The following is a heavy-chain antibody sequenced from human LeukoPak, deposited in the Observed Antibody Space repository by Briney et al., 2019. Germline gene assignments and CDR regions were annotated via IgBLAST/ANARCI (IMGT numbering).Heavy chain of an antibody. Sequence: SQTLSLTCTVSGGSISSGGYYWGWIRQHPGKGLEWIGYIYYSGSTYYNPSLKSRVTISVDTSKNQFSLKLSSVTAADTAVYYCARDQPFDRMGAFDIWGQGTMVTVSS. V-gene: IGHV4-31*03. CDR1: GGSISSGGYY. CDR3: ARDQPFDRMGAFDI. D-gene: IGHD2-8*01. J-gene: IGHJ3*02. CDR2: IYYSGST.